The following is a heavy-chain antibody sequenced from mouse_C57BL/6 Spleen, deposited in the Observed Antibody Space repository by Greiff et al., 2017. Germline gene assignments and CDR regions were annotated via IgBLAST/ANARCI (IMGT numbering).Heavy chain of an antibody. CDR1: GYTFTSYW. V-gene: IGHV1-69*01. Sequence: VQLQQPGAELVMPGASVKLSCKASGYTFTSYWMHWVKQRPGQGLEWIGEIDPSDSYTNYNQKFKGKSTLTVDKSSSTDYMQLSSLTSEDSAVYYCAREMGRRAWFAYWGQGTLVTVSA. D-gene: IGHD3-3*01. CDR2: IDPSDSYT. J-gene: IGHJ3*01. CDR3: AREMGRRAWFAY.